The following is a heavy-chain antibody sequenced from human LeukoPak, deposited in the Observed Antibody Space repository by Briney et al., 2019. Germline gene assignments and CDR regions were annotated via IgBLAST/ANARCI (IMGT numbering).Heavy chain of an antibody. J-gene: IGHJ6*02. Sequence: GESLKISCQGSGYSFTSYWIGWVRQMPGKGQEWMGIIYPGDSDTRYSPSFQGQVTISADKSISTAYLQWSSLKASDTAMYYCERRSYSSDLRYYYYYYGMDVWGQGTTVTVSS. CDR3: ERRSYSSDLRYYYYYYGMDV. V-gene: IGHV5-51*01. CDR1: GYSFTSYW. D-gene: IGHD6-19*01. CDR2: IYPGDSDT.